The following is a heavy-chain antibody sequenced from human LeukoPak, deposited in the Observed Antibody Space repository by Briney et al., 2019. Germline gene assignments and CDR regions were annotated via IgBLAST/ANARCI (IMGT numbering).Heavy chain of an antibody. J-gene: IGHJ4*02. V-gene: IGHV3-33*06. CDR3: AKDYVGYYYDPSYYFDY. D-gene: IGHD3-22*01. CDR2: IWYDGSNK. CDR1: GFTSSSYG. Sequence: SGGSLRLSCAASGFTSSSYGMHWVRQAPGKGLEWVAVIWYDGSNKYYADSVKGRFTISRDNSKNTLYLQMNSLRAEDTAVYYCAKDYVGYYYDPSYYFDYWGQGTLVTVSS.